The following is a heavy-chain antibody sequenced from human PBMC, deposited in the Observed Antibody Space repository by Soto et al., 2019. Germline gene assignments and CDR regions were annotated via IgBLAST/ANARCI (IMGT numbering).Heavy chain of an antibody. V-gene: IGHV3-74*01. CDR3: ARGVQGSGYFDL. Sequence: EVLLVESGGGLVQPGGSLRLSCAASGFTFTSYWMHWVRQAPGKGLVWVSRITNDGSSTTYADSVKGRFTISRDNAKNTLYLQMNSLRAEDTAVYYCARGVQGSGYFDLWGRGTLVTVFS. CDR1: GFTFTSYW. CDR2: ITNDGSST. J-gene: IGHJ2*01.